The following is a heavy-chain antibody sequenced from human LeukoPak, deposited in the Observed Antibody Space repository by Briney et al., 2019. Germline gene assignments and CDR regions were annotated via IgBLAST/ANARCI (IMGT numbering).Heavy chain of an antibody. CDR2: INWNGGST. Sequence: TGGSLRLSCAASGFTFDDYGMSWVRQAPGKGLEWVSGINWNGGSTGYADSVKGRFTISRENAKNSLYLQMNSLRAEDTALYYCARQSDDFWCGTRVGYYFDYWGQGTLVTVSS. V-gene: IGHV3-20*04. J-gene: IGHJ4*02. CDR1: GFTFDDYG. CDR3: ARQSDDFWCGTRVGYYFDY. D-gene: IGHD3-3*01.